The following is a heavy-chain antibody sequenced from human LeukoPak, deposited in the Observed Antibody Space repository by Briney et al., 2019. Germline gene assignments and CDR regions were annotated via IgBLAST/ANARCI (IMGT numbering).Heavy chain of an antibody. V-gene: IGHV4-38-2*02. CDR1: GYSITSGYF. CDR2: IYHGGSS. CDR3: ARLPGDFWSAYYADT. J-gene: IGHJ5*02. Sequence: SETLSLTCTVSGYSITSGYFWGWIRQPPGKGLELIGTIYHGGSSYSHPSLQSRVTISVDTSKNQLSLKLISMTAADTAVYYCARLPGDFWSAYYADTWGQGTLVTVSS. D-gene: IGHD3-3*01.